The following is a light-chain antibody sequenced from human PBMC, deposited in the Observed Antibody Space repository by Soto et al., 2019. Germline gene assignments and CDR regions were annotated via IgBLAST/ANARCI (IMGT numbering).Light chain of an antibody. J-gene: IGKJ2*01. CDR3: QQRNDWPPYT. CDR1: QSVSNY. Sequence: EIVLTQSPATLSLSPGERATLSCRASQSVSNYLAWYQHKPGQAPRLLIYDASNRATGIPARFSGSESGTDVTLTISSLEPEDFAVYYCQQRNDWPPYTFGQGTKLEIK. CDR2: DAS. V-gene: IGKV3-11*01.